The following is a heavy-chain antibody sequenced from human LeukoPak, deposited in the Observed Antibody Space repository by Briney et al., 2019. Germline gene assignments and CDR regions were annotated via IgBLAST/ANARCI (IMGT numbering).Heavy chain of an antibody. CDR3: ARVEGVYRSFNYFDY. V-gene: IGHV1-2*02. CDR1: GYTFTGYY. J-gene: IGHJ4*02. D-gene: IGHD6-6*01. CDR2: INPNSGGT. Sequence: ASVKVSCKASGYTFTGYYMHWVRQAPGQGLEWMGWINPNSGGTNYAQKFQGRVTMTRDTSISTAYMELSRLRSDDTAVYYCARVEGVYRSFNYFDYWGQGTLVTVSS.